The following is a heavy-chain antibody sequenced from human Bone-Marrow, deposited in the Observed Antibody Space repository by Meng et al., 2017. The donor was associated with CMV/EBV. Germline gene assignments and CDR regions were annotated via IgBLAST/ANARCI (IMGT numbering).Heavy chain of an antibody. D-gene: IGHD3-3*01. Sequence: ASVKVSCKASGYTFTSYGISWVRQAPGQGLEWMGWISAYNGNTNYAQKLQGRVTMTTDTSTSTAYMELRSLRSDDTAVYYCARGGVLRFLEWLATGDAFEIWVQGTMDTVSS. CDR2: ISAYNGNT. V-gene: IGHV1-18*01. CDR1: GYTFTSYG. J-gene: IGHJ3*02. CDR3: ARGGVLRFLEWLATGDAFEI.